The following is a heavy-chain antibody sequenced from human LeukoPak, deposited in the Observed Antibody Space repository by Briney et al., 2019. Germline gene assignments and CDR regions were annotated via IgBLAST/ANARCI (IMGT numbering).Heavy chain of an antibody. J-gene: IGHJ4*02. Sequence: GASVKVSCKASGYTFTSYYMHWVRQAPGQGLEWMGIINPSGGSTSYAQKFQGRVTMTRDMSTSTVYMELSSLRSEDTAVYYCANLGYCSGGSCYRGVDYWGQGTLVTVSS. D-gene: IGHD2-15*01. CDR3: ANLGYCSGGSCYRGVDY. V-gene: IGHV1-46*01. CDR2: INPSGGST. CDR1: GYTFTSYY.